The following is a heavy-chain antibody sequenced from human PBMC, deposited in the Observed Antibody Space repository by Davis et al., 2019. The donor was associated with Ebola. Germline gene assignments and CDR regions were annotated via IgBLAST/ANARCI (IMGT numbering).Heavy chain of an antibody. CDR2: ISSSGSTI. Sequence: GESLKISCAASGFTFSDYYMSWIRQAPGKGLEWVSYISSSGSTIYYADSVKGRFTISRDNAKNSLYLQMNSLRAEDTAVYYCARAGDSSGYYSCDYWGQGTLVTVSS. V-gene: IGHV3-11*01. CDR3: ARAGDSSGYYSCDY. D-gene: IGHD3-22*01. CDR1: GFTFSDYY. J-gene: IGHJ4*02.